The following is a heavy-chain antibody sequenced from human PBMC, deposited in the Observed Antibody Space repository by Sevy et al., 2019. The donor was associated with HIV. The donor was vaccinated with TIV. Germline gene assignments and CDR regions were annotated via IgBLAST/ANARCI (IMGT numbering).Heavy chain of an antibody. J-gene: IGHJ4*02. CDR2: IYYSGST. V-gene: IGHV4-31*03. Sequence: SETLSLTCTVSGGSISSGGYYWSWIRQHPGKGLEWIGYIYYSGSTYYNPSLKSRVTISVDTSKNQSPIKLSSVTAADTAVYYCARGAPREYSSSSGYYFDYWGQGTLVTVSS. D-gene: IGHD6-6*01. CDR1: GGSISSGGYY. CDR3: ARGAPREYSSSSGYYFDY.